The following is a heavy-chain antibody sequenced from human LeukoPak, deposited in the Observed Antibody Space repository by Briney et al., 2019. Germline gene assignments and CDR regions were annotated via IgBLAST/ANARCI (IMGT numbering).Heavy chain of an antibody. CDR2: INSGSTTI. CDR3: GASRQYVGAFDI. J-gene: IGHJ3*02. V-gene: IGHV3-48*03. CDR1: GFTFSSYE. D-gene: IGHD3-16*01. Sequence: PGGSRRPSCAASGFTFSSYELYWVRQAPGKGLEWISYINSGSTTIKYADSVRGRFTISRDDVRESLYLQMSNLRAEDTATYYCGASRQYVGAFDIWGQGTLVTVSS.